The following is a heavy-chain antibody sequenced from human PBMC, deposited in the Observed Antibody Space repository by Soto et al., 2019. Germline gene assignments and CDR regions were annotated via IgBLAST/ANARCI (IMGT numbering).Heavy chain of an antibody. D-gene: IGHD4-17*01. Sequence: QVQLVESGGGVVQPGRSLRLSCAASGFTFSGYDMHWVRQAPGKGLEWVAVIWYDGSNKYYADSVKGRFTISRDNSKNTLYLQMNSLRAEDTAVHYCAKVTYGGYYYYYMDVWGKGTTVTVS. V-gene: IGHV3-33*06. CDR1: GFTFSGYD. CDR2: IWYDGSNK. CDR3: AKVTYGGYYYYYMDV. J-gene: IGHJ6*03.